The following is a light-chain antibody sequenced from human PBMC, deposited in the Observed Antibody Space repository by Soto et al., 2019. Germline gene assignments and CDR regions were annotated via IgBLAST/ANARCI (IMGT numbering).Light chain of an antibody. CDR3: GSWDSSLSAYV. V-gene: IGLV1-51*01. Sequence: QSALTQPPSVSAAPGQKVTIFCSGSSSNIGGNSVSWYQQLPGTAPKLLIYDDNKRPSGIPDRFSGSKSGTSATLGITGFQTGDEADYYCGSWDSSLSAYVFGTGTKATVL. J-gene: IGLJ1*01. CDR1: SSNIGGNS. CDR2: DDN.